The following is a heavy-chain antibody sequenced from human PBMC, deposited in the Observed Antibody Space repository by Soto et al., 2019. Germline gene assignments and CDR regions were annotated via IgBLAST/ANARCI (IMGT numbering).Heavy chain of an antibody. CDR3: ASSPPAAGSGPYQGYYFDY. D-gene: IGHD3-10*01. CDR2: IIPIFGTA. J-gene: IGHJ4*02. Sequence: QVQLVQSGAEVKKPGSSVKVSCKASGGTFSSYAISWVRQAPGQGLEWMGGIIPIFGTANYAQKFQGRVTITADESTSTAYMELSSLRSEDTAVYYCASSPPAAGSGPYQGYYFDYWGQGTLVTVSS. V-gene: IGHV1-69*01. CDR1: GGTFSSYA.